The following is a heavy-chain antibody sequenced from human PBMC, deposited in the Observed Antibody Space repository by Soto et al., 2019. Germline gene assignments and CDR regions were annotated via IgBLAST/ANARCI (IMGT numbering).Heavy chain of an antibody. J-gene: IGHJ4*02. CDR2: INHSGST. V-gene: IGHV4-34*01. CDR3: ARKSLWFGEFDY. CDR1: GGSISSYY. Sequence: SETLSLTCTVSGGSISSYYWSWIRQPPGKGLEWIGEINHSGSTNYNPSLKSRVTISVDTSKNQFSLKLSSVTAADTAVYYCARKSLWFGEFDYWGQGTLVTVSS. D-gene: IGHD3-10*01.